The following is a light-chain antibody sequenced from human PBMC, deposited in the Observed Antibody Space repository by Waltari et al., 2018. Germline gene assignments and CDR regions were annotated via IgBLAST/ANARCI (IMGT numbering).Light chain of an antibody. J-gene: IGLJ2*01. Sequence: QSALTQPRSVSGSPGQSVTISCTGTSSDVGGYNYVSWYQQHPGQAPKLMIYDASKRPSGVPERFSGPKSGNTASLPISGLQAEDESDYYCCSYAGSYTVFGGGTKLTVL. CDR1: SSDVGGYNY. CDR2: DAS. V-gene: IGLV2-11*01. CDR3: CSYAGSYTV.